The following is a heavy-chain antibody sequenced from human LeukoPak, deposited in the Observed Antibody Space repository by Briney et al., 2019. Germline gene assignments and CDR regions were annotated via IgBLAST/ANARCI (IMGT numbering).Heavy chain of an antibody. CDR3: ATGTMVRGSNVDY. V-gene: IGHV3-23*01. Sequence: GGSLRLSCAASGITFSSSAMNWVRQPPGKRPQWVSTVRGIGGDTYYADSVKGRFTISRDTSKNTLYLQMNSLRAKDTAVYYCATGTMVRGSNVDYWGQGTLVTVSS. J-gene: IGHJ4*02. D-gene: IGHD3-10*01. CDR1: GITFSSSA. CDR2: VRGIGGDT.